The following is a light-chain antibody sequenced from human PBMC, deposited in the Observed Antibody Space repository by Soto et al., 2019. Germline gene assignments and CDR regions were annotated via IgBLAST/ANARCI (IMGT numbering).Light chain of an antibody. CDR1: QSVSSN. Sequence: EIVMTQSPATLSASPGERATLSCRASQSVSSNLAWYQQKPGQAPRLLIYGASTRATGIPARFSGSGSGTEFTLTISTLQSEDFAVYYCLQYNNWPLTFGGGTKVEIK. J-gene: IGKJ4*01. CDR2: GAS. V-gene: IGKV3-15*01. CDR3: LQYNNWPLT.